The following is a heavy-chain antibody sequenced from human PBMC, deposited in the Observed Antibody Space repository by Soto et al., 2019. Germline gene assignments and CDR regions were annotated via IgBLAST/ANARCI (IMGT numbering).Heavy chain of an antibody. V-gene: IGHV4-34*02. CDR3: ARRRIDSSGWGVRYYYAMDV. CDR1: GGSFSGYY. J-gene: IGHJ6*01. CDR2: IDHGGSP. Sequence: QVQLQQWGAGLLKSSETLSLTCAVYGGSFSGYYWSWIRQPPGKGLEWIGEIDHGGSPYFSPSLKSRVTISIDTSKNQFSLHLRSVTAADTAVYYCARRRIDSSGWGVRYYYAMDVW. D-gene: IGHD6-19*01.